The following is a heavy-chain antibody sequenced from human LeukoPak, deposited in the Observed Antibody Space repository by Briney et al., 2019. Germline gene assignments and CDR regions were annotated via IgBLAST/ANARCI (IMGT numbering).Heavy chain of an antibody. V-gene: IGHV1-46*01. Sequence: ASVKVSCKVSGYTLTELSMHWVRQAPGQGLEWMGIINPSGGSTSYAQKFQGRVTMTRDTSTSTVYMELSSLRSEDTAVYYCARDIDSGSYSDYYYGMDVWGQGTTVTVSS. D-gene: IGHD1-26*01. CDR2: INPSGGST. J-gene: IGHJ6*02. CDR1: GYTLTELS. CDR3: ARDIDSGSYSDYYYGMDV.